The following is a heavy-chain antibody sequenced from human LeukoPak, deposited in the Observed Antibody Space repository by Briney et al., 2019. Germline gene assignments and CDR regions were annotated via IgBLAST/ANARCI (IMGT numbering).Heavy chain of an antibody. CDR3: ARVDDSSVIDF. Sequence: SETLSLTCTVSGGSINDYYWSWIRQPPGKGLEWIGYIYYSGRTNYNPSLKTRITISVDMSRNQFSLELGSVTAADTAVYYCARVDDSSVIDFWGQGTLVTVSS. CDR1: GGSINDYY. J-gene: IGHJ4*02. CDR2: IYYSGRT. V-gene: IGHV4-59*01. D-gene: IGHD3-22*01.